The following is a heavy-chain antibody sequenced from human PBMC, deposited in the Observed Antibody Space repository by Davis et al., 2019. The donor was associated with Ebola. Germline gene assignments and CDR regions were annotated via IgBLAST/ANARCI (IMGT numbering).Heavy chain of an antibody. J-gene: IGHJ6*02. CDR3: ARDRQYCSGGSCYYYYGMDV. Sequence: SVKVSCKASGGTFSSYAISWVRQAPGQGLEWMGGIIPIFGTASYAQKFQGRVTITADESTSTAYMELSSLRSEDTAVYYCARDRQYCSGGSCYYYYGMDVWGQGTTVTVSS. D-gene: IGHD2-15*01. CDR1: GGTFSSYA. V-gene: IGHV1-69*13. CDR2: IIPIFGTA.